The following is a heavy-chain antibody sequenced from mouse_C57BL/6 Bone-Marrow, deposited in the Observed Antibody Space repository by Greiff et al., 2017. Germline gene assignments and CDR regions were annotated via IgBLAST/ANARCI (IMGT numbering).Heavy chain of an antibody. V-gene: IGHV1-69*01. CDR1: GYTFTSYW. CDR2: IDPSDSYT. CDR3: AREPYYYGSSSYYFDY. J-gene: IGHJ2*01. D-gene: IGHD1-1*01. Sequence: QDQLQQPGAELVMPGASVKLSCKASGYTFTSYWMHWVKQRPGQGLEWIGEIDPSDSYTNYNQKFKGKSTSTVDKSSSTAYMQLSSLTSEDSAVYYCAREPYYYGSSSYYFDYWGQGTTLTVSS.